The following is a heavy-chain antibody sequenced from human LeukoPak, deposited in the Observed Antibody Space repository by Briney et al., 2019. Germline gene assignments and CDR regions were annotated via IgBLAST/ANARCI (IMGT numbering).Heavy chain of an antibody. V-gene: IGHV3-66*01. CDR2: IYSGGST. CDR1: GFTVSSNY. J-gene: IGHJ6*02. D-gene: IGHD2-15*01. Sequence: PGGSLRLSCAASGFTVSSNYMSWVRQAPGKGLEWVSVIYSGGSTYYADSVKGRFTISRDNSKNTLYLQMNSLRAEDTAVYYCARSPRGYCSGGSCYYYGMDVWGQGTTVTVSS. CDR3: ARSPRGYCSGGSCYYYGMDV.